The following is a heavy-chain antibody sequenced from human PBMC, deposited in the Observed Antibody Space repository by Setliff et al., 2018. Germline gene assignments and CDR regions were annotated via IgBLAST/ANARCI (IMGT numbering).Heavy chain of an antibody. CDR1: GGSSSSHY. CDR2: IHYSGTT. Sequence: PSETLSLTCTVSGGSSSSHYWSWIRQPPGKGLEWIGYIHYSGTTNYNPSLKSRVTLSLDTAKNQFSLELRAVTAADTALYYCARENGYCSGGACYFMFEYWGQGTLVTVSS. CDR3: ARENGYCSGGACYFMFEY. V-gene: IGHV4-59*11. J-gene: IGHJ4*02. D-gene: IGHD2-15*01.